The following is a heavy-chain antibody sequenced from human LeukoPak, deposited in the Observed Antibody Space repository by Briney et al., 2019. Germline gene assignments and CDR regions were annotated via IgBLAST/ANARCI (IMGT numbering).Heavy chain of an antibody. V-gene: IGHV3-11*01. Sequence: SGGSLRLSCAASGFTFSDYYMSWIRQAPGKGLEWVSYISSSGSTIYYADSVKGRFAISRDNAKNSLYLQMNSLRAEDTAVYYCAREFSYYGSGSPHYWGQGTLVTVSS. D-gene: IGHD3-10*01. CDR1: GFTFSDYY. J-gene: IGHJ4*02. CDR3: AREFSYYGSGSPHY. CDR2: ISSSGSTI.